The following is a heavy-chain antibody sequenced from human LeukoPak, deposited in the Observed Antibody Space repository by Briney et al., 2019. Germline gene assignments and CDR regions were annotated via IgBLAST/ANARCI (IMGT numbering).Heavy chain of an antibody. J-gene: IGHJ2*01. Sequence: SETLSLTCTVSGGSISSSIYYWGWIRQPPGKGLEWIGSIYYSGSTYYNPSLKSRVTISVDTSKNQFSLKLSSVTAADTAVYYCARDGGCSGGSCYLIYWYFDLWGRGTLVTVSS. CDR3: ARDGGCSGGSCYLIYWYFDL. V-gene: IGHV4-39*02. CDR2: IYYSGST. CDR1: GGSISSSIYY. D-gene: IGHD2-15*01.